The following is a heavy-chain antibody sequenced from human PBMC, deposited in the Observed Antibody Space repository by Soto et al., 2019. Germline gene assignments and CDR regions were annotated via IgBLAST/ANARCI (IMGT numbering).Heavy chain of an antibody. V-gene: IGHV3-33*08. D-gene: IGHD1-26*01. CDR3: ASSGKSGSHSFMDV. J-gene: IGHJ6*03. CDR1: GFTFSSFG. Sequence: GGSLRLSCAASGFTFSSFGMHWVRQAPGKGLEWVAVIWYDGSNKYYADSVKGRFTISRDNSKNTLYLQMNSLRAEDTAVFYCASSGKSGSHSFMDVWGKGTTVTVSS. CDR2: IWYDGSNK.